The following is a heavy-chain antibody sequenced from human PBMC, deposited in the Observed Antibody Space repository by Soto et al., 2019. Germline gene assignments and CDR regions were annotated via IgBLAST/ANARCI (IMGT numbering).Heavy chain of an antibody. J-gene: IGHJ1*01. Sequence: GGSLRLSCAASGFTFSSYGMHWVRQAPGKGLEWVAVIWYDGSNKYYADSVKGRFTISRDNSKNTLYLPMNSLRAEDTAVYYCARDQGNDYGGNSDHFQHWGQGTLVTVSS. CDR2: IWYDGSNK. CDR3: ARDQGNDYGGNSDHFQH. V-gene: IGHV3-33*01. CDR1: GFTFSSYG. D-gene: IGHD4-17*01.